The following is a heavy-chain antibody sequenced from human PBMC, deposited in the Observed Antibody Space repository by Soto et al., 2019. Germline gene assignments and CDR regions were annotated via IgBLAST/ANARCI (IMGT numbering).Heavy chain of an antibody. J-gene: IGHJ3*02. V-gene: IGHV1-18*01. CDR3: ARVPSSGSHNAFDI. D-gene: IGHD3-22*01. Sequence: ASVKVSCKTSGYTFTNYGFSWVRQAPGQGLEYMGWINPYNDNTDYPQKFQGRVTMTTDTSTSTSYMELRSLRSDDTAVYYCARVPSSGSHNAFDIWGQGTMVTVS. CDR2: INPYNDNT. CDR1: GYTFTNYG.